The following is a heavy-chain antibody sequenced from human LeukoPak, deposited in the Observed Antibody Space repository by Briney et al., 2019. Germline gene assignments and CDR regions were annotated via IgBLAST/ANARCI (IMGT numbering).Heavy chain of an antibody. CDR3: ASALDYGDSSFDY. D-gene: IGHD4-17*01. J-gene: IGHJ4*02. CDR2: IKQDGSEK. Sequence: GGSLRLSCAAPGFTFSSYWMSWVRQAPGKGLEWVANIKQDGSEKYYVDSVKGRFTISRDNAKNSLYLQMNSLRAEDTAVYYCASALDYGDSSFDYWGQGTLVTVSS. CDR1: GFTFSSYW. V-gene: IGHV3-7*02.